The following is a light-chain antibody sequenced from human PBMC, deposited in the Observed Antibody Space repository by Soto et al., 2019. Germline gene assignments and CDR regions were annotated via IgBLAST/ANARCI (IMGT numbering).Light chain of an antibody. Sequence: QSVLTQPPSASGSPGQSVTISCSGTSSVVGGYDSVSWYQHHPGKVPKLIIFDVDKWPSGVPDRFSGFKSGNTASLTVSGLRAEDEADYYCNSYTSNNTYVFGTGTKVTVL. CDR1: SSVVGGYDS. CDR3: NSYTSNNTYV. J-gene: IGLJ1*01. V-gene: IGLV2-8*01. CDR2: DVD.